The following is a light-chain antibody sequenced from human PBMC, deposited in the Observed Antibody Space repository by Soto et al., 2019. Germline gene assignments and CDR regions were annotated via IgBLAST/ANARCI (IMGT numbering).Light chain of an antibody. V-gene: IGKV3-15*01. CDR3: QQYRGWPRA. Sequence: EIVLTQSPATLSVSPGERVTLSCRASQSGDINLAWYQQKPGQAPRLLIYAASTRATDMSGTFSGRGSGTEFTLTIYILRPEDFAVYYCQQYRGWPRAFGQGTKVEIK. CDR2: AAS. J-gene: IGKJ1*01. CDR1: QSGDIN.